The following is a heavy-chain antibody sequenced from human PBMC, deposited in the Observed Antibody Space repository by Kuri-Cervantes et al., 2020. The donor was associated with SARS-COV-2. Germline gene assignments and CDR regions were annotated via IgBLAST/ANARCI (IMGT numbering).Heavy chain of an antibody. CDR2: INPNSGGT. D-gene: IGHD6-13*01. CDR3: ARDAQPIAAAGPLDY. V-gene: IGHV1-2*04. J-gene: IGHJ4*02. Sequence: ASVKVSCKASGYTFTGYYMHWVRQAPGQGLEWMGWINPNSGGTNYAQKFQGWVTMTRDTSISTAYMELSRLRSDDTAVYYCARDAQPIAAAGPLDYWGQGTLVTVSS. CDR1: GYTFTGYY.